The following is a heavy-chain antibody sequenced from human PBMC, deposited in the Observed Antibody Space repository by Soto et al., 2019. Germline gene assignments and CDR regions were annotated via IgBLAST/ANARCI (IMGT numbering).Heavy chain of an antibody. CDR2: ILYSGST. J-gene: IGHJ6*02. Sequence: QVGLQESGPGLVKPSETLSLTCTVSGDSISNYYWTWVRQSPGKGLEWIGYILYSGSTNYNPSLKSRVAMSVDTSKNQFFLKLTSVSAADTAVYYCARERTTGTAWARNFHYYCLDVWGRGTTVIVS. CDR1: GDSISNYY. D-gene: IGHD1-7*01. V-gene: IGHV4-59*12. CDR3: ARERTTGTAWARNFHYYCLDV.